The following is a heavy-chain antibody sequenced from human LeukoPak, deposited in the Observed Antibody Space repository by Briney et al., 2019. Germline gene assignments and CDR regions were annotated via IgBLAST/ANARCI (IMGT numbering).Heavy chain of an antibody. CDR2: IRYDGSNK. J-gene: IGHJ4*02. CDR3: AKEAGYSSGWYGLFDY. V-gene: IGHV3-30*02. Sequence: GGSLRLSCAASGFIFSSYGMHWVRQAPGKGLEWVAFIRYDGSNKYYADSVKGRFTFSRDNSKNTLYLQMNSLRVEDTAVYYCAKEAGYSSGWYGLFDYWGQGTLVTVSS. D-gene: IGHD6-19*01. CDR1: GFIFSSYG.